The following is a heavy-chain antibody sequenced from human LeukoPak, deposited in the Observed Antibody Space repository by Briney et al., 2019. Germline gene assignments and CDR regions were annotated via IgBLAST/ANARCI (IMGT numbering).Heavy chain of an antibody. V-gene: IGHV5-51*01. J-gene: IGHJ5*02. CDR2: IYPGDSDT. D-gene: IGHD3-10*01. CDR3: ARQPGAGWFDP. CDR1: GYRFTNYW. Sequence: GESLQISCQGSGYRFTNYWIGWVRQMPGKGLEWMGIIYPGDSDTRYSPSFEGQVTISADKSISTVYLQWGSLKASDTAMYYCARQPGAGWFDPWGQGTLVTVSS.